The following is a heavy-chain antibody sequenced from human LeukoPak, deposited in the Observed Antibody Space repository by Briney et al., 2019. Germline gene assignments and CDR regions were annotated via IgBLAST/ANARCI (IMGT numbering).Heavy chain of an antibody. CDR1: GLTFNLYA. J-gene: IGHJ5*02. CDR2: ISGSGGST. D-gene: IGHD2-15*01. CDR3: SRGPMVVAATGWFDP. V-gene: IGHV3-23*01. Sequence: PGGSLRLSYAASGLTFNLYAMRWAPQAPGKGLEWVSAISGSGGSTYYADSVKGRFTISRDNSKNTLYLQMNSLRAEDTAVYYCSRGPMVVAATGWFDPWGQGTLVTVSS.